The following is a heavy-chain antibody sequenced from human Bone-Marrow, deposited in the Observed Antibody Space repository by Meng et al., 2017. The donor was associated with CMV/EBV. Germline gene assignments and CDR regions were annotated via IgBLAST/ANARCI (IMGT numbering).Heavy chain of an antibody. J-gene: IGHJ4*03. D-gene: IGHD3-9*01. V-gene: IGHV4-34*01. CDR3: ARGVLQYVDWLGWENYYFDY. CDR2: INHSGST. Sequence: SQTLSLTCAFYGGSFSGYYWSWIRQPPGKGLEWIGEINHSGSTNYNPSLKSRVTISVDTSKNQFSLKLSSVTAADTAVYYCARGVLQYVDWLGWENYYFDYWGQGTTVTVSS. CDR1: GGSFSGYY.